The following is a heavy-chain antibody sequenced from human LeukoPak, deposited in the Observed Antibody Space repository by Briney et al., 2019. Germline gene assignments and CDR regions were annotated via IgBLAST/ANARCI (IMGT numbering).Heavy chain of an antibody. CDR3: ARSSAPGIAVSPFDF. Sequence: GESLKISCKGFGYRFTDYWIGWVRQVPGKGLEWMGIIYPGDSDTRYSPSLQGQVTISADKSIITAYLQWSSLKASDTAIFYCARSSAPGIAVSPFDFWGQGTLVTVSS. V-gene: IGHV5-51*01. D-gene: IGHD6-19*01. CDR1: GYRFTDYW. J-gene: IGHJ4*02. CDR2: IYPGDSDT.